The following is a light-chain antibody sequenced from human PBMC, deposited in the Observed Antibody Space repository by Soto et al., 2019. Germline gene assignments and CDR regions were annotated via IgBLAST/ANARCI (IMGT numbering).Light chain of an antibody. CDR3: QVWDSSSDHVVV. V-gene: IGLV3-21*02. CDR1: NIGSKS. CDR2: ADS. Sequence: SYELTQPPSVSVAPGQTARITCGGNNIGSKSVHWYQQKPGQAPVLVVYADSDRPSGIPERFSGANSGNTATLTISRVEAGDEADYYCQVWDSSSDHVVVFGGGTQLTVL. J-gene: IGLJ2*01.